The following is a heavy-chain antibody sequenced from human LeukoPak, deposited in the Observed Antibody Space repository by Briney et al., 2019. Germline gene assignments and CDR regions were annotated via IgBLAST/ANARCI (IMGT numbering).Heavy chain of an antibody. V-gene: IGHV1-2*02. CDR3: ARDLHLAPLGSSGYYGEEYYYYYMDV. Sequence: AASVKVSCKASGYTFTGYYMHWVRQAPGQGLEWMGWINPNSGGTNYAQKFQGRVTMTRDTSISTAYMELSRLGSDDTAVYYCARDLHLAPLGSSGYYGEEYYYYYMDVWRKGTTVTVSS. J-gene: IGHJ6*03. D-gene: IGHD3-22*01. CDR1: GYTFTGYY. CDR2: INPNSGGT.